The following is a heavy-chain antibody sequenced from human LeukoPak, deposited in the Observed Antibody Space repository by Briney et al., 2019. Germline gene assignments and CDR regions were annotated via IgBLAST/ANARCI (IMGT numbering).Heavy chain of an antibody. J-gene: IGHJ4*02. D-gene: IGHD5-18*01. CDR2: IIAIFGTP. V-gene: IGHV1-69*13. Sequence: GASVKVSCKASGGTFNNYALNWVRQAPGQGLEWMGGIIAIFGTPKYAQKFQGRLTFTSAESTSTTYMELSRLTSDDTAVYYCAGKDGYSQGGDYWGQGTLVTVSS. CDR1: GGTFNNYA. CDR3: AGKDGYSQGGDY.